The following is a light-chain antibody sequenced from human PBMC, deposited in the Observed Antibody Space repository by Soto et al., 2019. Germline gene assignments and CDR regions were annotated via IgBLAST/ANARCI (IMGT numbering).Light chain of an antibody. V-gene: IGLV2-14*01. CDR1: SSDVGGYNY. CDR2: DVS. CDR3: SSYTSSSTPYVV. J-gene: IGLJ2*01. Sequence: QSALTQPASVSGSPGQSITISCTGTSSDVGGYNYVSWYQQHPGKAPKLMIYDVSNRPSGVSNRFSGSKSGNTASLTISGLQAEDEADYYCSSYTSSSTPYVVFGGGTTVTVL.